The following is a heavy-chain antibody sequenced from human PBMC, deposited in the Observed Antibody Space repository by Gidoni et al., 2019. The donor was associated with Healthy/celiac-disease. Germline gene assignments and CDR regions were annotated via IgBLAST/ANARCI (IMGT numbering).Heavy chain of an antibody. J-gene: IGHJ2*01. CDR2: IYHSGST. V-gene: IGHV4-38-2*01. Sequence: QLQLQESGPGLVKPSETLSLTCAGSGYSISSGYYWGWIRQPPGKGLEWIGSIYHSGSTYYNPSLKSRVTISVDTSKNQFSLKLSSVTAADTAVYYCARVARRSWYFDLWGRGTLVTVSS. CDR1: GYSISSGYY. CDR3: ARVARRSWYFDL. D-gene: IGHD2-15*01.